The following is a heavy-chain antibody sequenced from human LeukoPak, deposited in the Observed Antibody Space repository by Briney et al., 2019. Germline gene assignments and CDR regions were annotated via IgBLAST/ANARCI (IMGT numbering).Heavy chain of an antibody. J-gene: IGHJ2*01. V-gene: IGHV3-23*01. CDR2: INYSGRAT. CDR3: AKAANEKTSNVTAARSYWYFDL. CDR1: GFTFSSHS. D-gene: IGHD6-13*01. Sequence: PGGSLRLSCAASGFTFSSHSMNWVRQAPGKGLQWVSIINYSGRATYYADSVKGRFIISRDNSKNKLSLQMNSLRAEDSAVYYCAKAANEKTSNVTAARSYWYFDLWGRGTQITVSS.